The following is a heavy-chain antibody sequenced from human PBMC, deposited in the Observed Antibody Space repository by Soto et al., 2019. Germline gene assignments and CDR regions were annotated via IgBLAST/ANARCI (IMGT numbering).Heavy chain of an antibody. CDR1: GYTFTGYY. CDR2: INPNSGGT. Sequence: QVQLVQSGAEVKKPGASVKVSCKASGYTFTGYYMHWVRQAPGQGLEWMGWINPNSGGTNYAQKFQGCVTTTRETSISTAYMERSRLRYDDTAVYYCARGTPVTYLYFDLWGRGTLVTVSS. CDR3: ARGTPVTYLYFDL. J-gene: IGHJ2*01. V-gene: IGHV1-2*04. D-gene: IGHD5-18*01.